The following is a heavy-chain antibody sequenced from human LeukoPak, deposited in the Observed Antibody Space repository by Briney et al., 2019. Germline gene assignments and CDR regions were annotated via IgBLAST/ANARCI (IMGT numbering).Heavy chain of an antibody. CDR2: FDPEDGET. CDR3: ATLLGETHFFDY. D-gene: IGHD1-26*01. Sequence: ASVKVSCKVSGTYTLIELSMHWVRPAPGKGLEWMGGFDPEDGETIYAQKFKGRVTMTEDTSTDTAYMDLSSLRSEDTAVYYCATLLGETHFFDYWGQGTLVTVSS. CDR1: GTYTLIELS. V-gene: IGHV1-24*01. J-gene: IGHJ4*02.